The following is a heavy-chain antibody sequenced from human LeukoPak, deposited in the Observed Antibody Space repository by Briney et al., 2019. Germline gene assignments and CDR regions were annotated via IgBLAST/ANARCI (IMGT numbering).Heavy chain of an antibody. CDR3: ARLQATVTIHAYFDY. Sequence: SQTLPLTCTVSGGSIIPYYWTWIRQPPGKGLEWIGYVSYSGNTNYNPSLQSRVTMSVDTSKNQFSLKLDSVTAADTAVYYCARLQATVTIHAYFDYWGQGTLVTVSS. CDR2: VSYSGNT. V-gene: IGHV4-59*01. J-gene: IGHJ4*01. D-gene: IGHD4-17*01. CDR1: GGSIIPYY.